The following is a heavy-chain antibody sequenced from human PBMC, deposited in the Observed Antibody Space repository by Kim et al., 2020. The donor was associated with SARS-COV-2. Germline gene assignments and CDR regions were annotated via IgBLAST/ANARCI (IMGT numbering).Heavy chain of an antibody. V-gene: IGHV3-23*01. D-gene: IGHD1-26*01. J-gene: IGHJ4*02. CDR3: AKDLILVWSYSDY. Sequence: YADSVNGRLTITKDQSKKTLYLQMNSLIAEDTAVYYCAKDLILVWSYSDYWGQGTLVTVSS.